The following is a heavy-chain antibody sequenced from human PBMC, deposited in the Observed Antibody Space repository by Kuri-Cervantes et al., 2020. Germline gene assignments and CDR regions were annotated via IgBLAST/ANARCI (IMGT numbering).Heavy chain of an antibody. V-gene: IGHV1-8*01. J-gene: IGHJ6*02. CDR2: MNPNSGNT. Sequence: ASVKVSCKASGYTLTSYDINWVRQATGQGLEWMGWMNPNSGNTGYAQKFQGRVTMTRNTSISTAYMELSSLRSEDTAVYYLARGGYSSSWSNFYYYYYGMDVWGQGTTVTVSS. CDR3: ARGGYSSSWSNFYYYYYGMDV. CDR1: GYTLTSYD. D-gene: IGHD6-13*01.